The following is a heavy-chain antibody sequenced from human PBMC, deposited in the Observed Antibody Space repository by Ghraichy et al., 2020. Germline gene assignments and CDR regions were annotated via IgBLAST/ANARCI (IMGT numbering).Heavy chain of an antibody. V-gene: IGHV4-59*08. CDR3: ARHYYYDSGLYYNGEFDY. Sequence: SETLSLTCTVSGGSISSYFWTWIRQPPGKGLEWIGYIYYSGIKYNPSLKSRVTISVDTSENQFSLKLSSVTAADTAVYYCARHYYYDSGLYYNGEFDYWGQGTLVTVSS. CDR2: IYYSGI. J-gene: IGHJ4*02. D-gene: IGHD3-10*01. CDR1: GGSISSYF.